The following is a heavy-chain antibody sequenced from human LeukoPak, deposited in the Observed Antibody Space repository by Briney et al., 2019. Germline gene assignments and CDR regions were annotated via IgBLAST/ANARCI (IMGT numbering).Heavy chain of an antibody. CDR1: GGSFSGYY. V-gene: IGHV4-34*01. CDR2: INHSGST. CDR3: ARGQINYYGSSGYFTPHYYFDY. Sequence: SETLSLTCAVYGGSFSGYYWSWIRQPPGKGLEWIGEINHSGSTNYNPSLKSRVTISVDTSKNQFSLKLSSVTAADTAVYYCARGQINYYGSSGYFTPHYYFDYWGQGTLVTVSS. D-gene: IGHD3-22*01. J-gene: IGHJ4*02.